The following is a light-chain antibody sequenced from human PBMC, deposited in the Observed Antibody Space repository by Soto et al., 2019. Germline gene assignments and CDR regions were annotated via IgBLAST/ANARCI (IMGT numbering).Light chain of an antibody. Sequence: EIVLTQSPGTLSLSPGERATLSCRASQSVSSSYLAWYQQKPGQAPRLLIYGASSRATGFPDRFSGIGSETDFTLTISRLEPEDFAVYYCQQYTTSPHTFGQGTKLEIK. CDR3: QQYTTSPHT. V-gene: IGKV3-20*01. CDR2: GAS. J-gene: IGKJ2*01. CDR1: QSVSSSY.